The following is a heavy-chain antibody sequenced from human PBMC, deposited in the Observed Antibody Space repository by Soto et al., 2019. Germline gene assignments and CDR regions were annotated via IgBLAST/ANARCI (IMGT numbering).Heavy chain of an antibody. V-gene: IGHV4-34*01. CDR3: AREYDILTGSYDFDY. Sequence: PSETLSLTCAVYGGSFSGYYWSWIRQPPGKGLEWIGEINHSGSTNYNPSLKSRVTISVDTSKNQFSLKLSSVTAADTAVYYCAREYDILTGSYDFDYWGQGTLVTVS. D-gene: IGHD3-9*01. CDR2: INHSGST. CDR1: GGSFSGYY. J-gene: IGHJ4*02.